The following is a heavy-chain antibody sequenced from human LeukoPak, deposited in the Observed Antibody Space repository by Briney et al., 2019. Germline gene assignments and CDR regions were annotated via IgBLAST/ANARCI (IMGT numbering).Heavy chain of an antibody. Sequence: GGSLRLSCAASGFTFSSYSMNWVRQAPGKGLEWVSSISSSSSYIYYADSVKGRFTISRDNAKKSLYLQMNSLRAEDTAVYYCARFTPYYYDSSGYPLDAFDIWGQGTMVTVSS. D-gene: IGHD3-22*01. CDR3: ARFTPYYYDSSGYPLDAFDI. V-gene: IGHV3-21*01. CDR1: GFTFSSYS. CDR2: ISSSSSYI. J-gene: IGHJ3*02.